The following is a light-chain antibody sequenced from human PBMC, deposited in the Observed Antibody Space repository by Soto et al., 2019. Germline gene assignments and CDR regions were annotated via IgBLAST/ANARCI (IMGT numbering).Light chain of an antibody. CDR2: AVS. Sequence: QSALTPPPSASGSPGQSVTISCTGTSSDVGGYNYVSWYQQHPGKAPKLMIYAVSKRPSGVPDRFSGSKSGNTASLTVSGLQAEDEADYYFSSYAGSNNWNFGTGTKLTVL. CDR1: SSDVGGYNY. CDR3: SSYAGSNNWN. V-gene: IGLV2-8*01. J-gene: IGLJ1*01.